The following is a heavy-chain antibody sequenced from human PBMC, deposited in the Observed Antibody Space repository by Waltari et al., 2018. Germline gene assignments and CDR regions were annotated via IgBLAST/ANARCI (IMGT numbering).Heavy chain of an antibody. J-gene: IGHJ4*02. D-gene: IGHD2-15*01. CDR1: GFTFSSYA. CDR3: ARGDHFIVVVVAATEANFDY. V-gene: IGHV3-48*03. CDR2: ISRSGSTI. Sequence: EVQLVESGGGLVQPGGSLRLSCAASGFTFSSYAMSWVRQAPGKGLEWVSYISRSGSTIYYADSVKGRFTISRDNAKNSLYLQMNSLRAEDTAVYYCARGDHFIVVVVAATEANFDYWGQGTLVTVSS.